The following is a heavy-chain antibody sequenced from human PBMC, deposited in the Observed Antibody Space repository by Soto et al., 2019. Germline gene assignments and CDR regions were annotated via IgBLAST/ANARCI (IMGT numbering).Heavy chain of an antibody. J-gene: IGHJ6*02. CDR3: ARDKGRYYYGSGSYYNWPFYYYGMDV. CDR2: ISYDGSNK. D-gene: IGHD3-10*01. CDR1: GFTFSSYA. Sequence: GGSLRLSCAASGFTFSSYATHWVRQAPGKGLEWVAVISYDGSNKYYADSVKGRFTISRDNSKNTLYLQMNSLRAEDTAVYYCARDKGRYYYGSGSYYNWPFYYYGMDVWGQGTTVTVSS. V-gene: IGHV3-30-3*01.